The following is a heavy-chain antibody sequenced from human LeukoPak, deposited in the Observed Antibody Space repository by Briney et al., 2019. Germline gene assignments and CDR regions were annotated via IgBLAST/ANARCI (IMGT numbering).Heavy chain of an antibody. V-gene: IGHV3-21*01. CDR1: VLTFSSYS. D-gene: IGHD5-18*01. CDR3: AREESELWLFFGD. J-gene: IGHJ4*02. CDR2: ISSSSYI. Sequence: PGGSLRLSCAASVLTFSSYSMNWVRQAPGKGLEWVSSISSSSYIYYADSVKGRFTISRDNAKNSLYLQMNSLRAEDTAVYYCAREESELWLFFGDWGQGTLVTVSS.